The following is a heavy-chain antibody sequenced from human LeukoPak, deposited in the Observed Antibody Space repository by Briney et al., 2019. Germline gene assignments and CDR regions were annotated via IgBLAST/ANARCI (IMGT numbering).Heavy chain of an antibody. V-gene: IGHV3-23*01. D-gene: IGHD4-23*01. CDR1: GFTFSSYA. J-gene: IGHJ5*02. CDR2: ISGSGGST. CDR3: ARERGNALYNWFDP. Sequence: GGSLRLSCAASGFTFSSYAMSWVRQAPGKGLEWVSAISGSGGSTYYADCVKGRFTISRDNSKNTLYLQMNSLRAEDTAVYYCARERGNALYNWFDPWGQGTLVTVSS.